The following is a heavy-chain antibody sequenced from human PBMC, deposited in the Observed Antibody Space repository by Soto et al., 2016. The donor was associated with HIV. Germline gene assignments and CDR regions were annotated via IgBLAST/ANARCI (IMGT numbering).Heavy chain of an antibody. CDR2: IDDSGDA. CDR1: GGSFSRHY. Sequence: QVQLHQWGAGLLKPSETLSLTCAVYGGSFSRHYWSWIRQPPNKGLEWIGEIDDSGDANYNPSLKSRVTISVDASKNQFSLKLKSLTAADTAVYYCARGPPHYYFVVFGTPSGSDGSYYVDPSSFQ. CDR3: ARGPPHYYFVVFGTPSGSDGSYYVDPSSFQ. D-gene: IGHD3-10*02. V-gene: IGHV4-34*01. J-gene: IGHJ1*01.